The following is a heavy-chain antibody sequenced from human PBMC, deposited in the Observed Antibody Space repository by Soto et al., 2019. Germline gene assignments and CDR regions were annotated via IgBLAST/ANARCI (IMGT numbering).Heavy chain of an antibody. CDR3: ATRARMPKFDY. Sequence: QVQLVESGGGVVQPGRSLRLSCAASGFTFSSYGMHWVRQAPGKGLEWVAVISYDGSNKYYADSVKGRFTTSRDNSKNTLYLQMTSLRAEDTAVYYCATRARMPKFDYWGQGTLVTVSS. CDR1: GFTFSSYG. J-gene: IGHJ4*02. CDR2: ISYDGSNK. V-gene: IGHV3-30*03. D-gene: IGHD2-2*01.